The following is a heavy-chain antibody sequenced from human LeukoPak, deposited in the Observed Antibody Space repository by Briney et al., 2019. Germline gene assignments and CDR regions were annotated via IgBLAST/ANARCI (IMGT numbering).Heavy chain of an antibody. CDR3: ARDFGNVHCSGGSCYSSGAFDI. D-gene: IGHD2-15*01. CDR1: GGTFTGYY. V-gene: IGHV1-2*02. Sequence: ASVKVSCKASGGTFTGYYMHWVRQAPGQGLEWMGWINPNSGGTNYAQKFQGRVTMTRDTSISTAYMELSRLRSDDTAVYYCARDFGNVHCSGGSCYSSGAFDIWGQGTMVTVSS. CDR2: INPNSGGT. J-gene: IGHJ3*02.